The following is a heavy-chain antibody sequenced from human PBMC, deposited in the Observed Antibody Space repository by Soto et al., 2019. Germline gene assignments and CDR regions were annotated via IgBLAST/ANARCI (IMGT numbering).Heavy chain of an antibody. CDR3: ARSWVTGKGGIDF. CDR1: GYTFTSYG. D-gene: IGHD3-16*01. Sequence: ASVKVSCKASGYTFTSYGLSWVRQAPGQGLEWMGWINGYTGNTNYAQKFQGRVTMTTDTSTNTAYLDLWTLISDDTAVYYCARSWVTGKGGIDFWGQGTTVTVSS. CDR2: INGYTGNT. J-gene: IGHJ6*02. V-gene: IGHV1-18*01.